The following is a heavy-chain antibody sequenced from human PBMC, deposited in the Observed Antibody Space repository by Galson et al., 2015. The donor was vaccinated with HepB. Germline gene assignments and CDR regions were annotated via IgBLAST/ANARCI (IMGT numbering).Heavy chain of an antibody. D-gene: IGHD3-16*01. CDR2: INGRGSTR. V-gene: IGHV3-23*01. Sequence: SLRLSCAGSGLIFRHHAMAWIRQAPGKGLEWVSGINGRGSTRSYSDAVKGRFSISRDNSKDTVFLQMDNLRAEDTAVYYCVKEGSWFGGDWFDPWGQGALVTAS. CDR1: GLIFRHHA. J-gene: IGHJ5*02. CDR3: VKEGSWFGGDWFDP.